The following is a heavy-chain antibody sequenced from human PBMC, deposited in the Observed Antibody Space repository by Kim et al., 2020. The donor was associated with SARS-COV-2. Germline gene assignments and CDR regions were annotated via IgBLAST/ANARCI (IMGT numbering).Heavy chain of an antibody. CDR1: GYSFTSYW. V-gene: IGHV5-10-1*01. Sequence: GESQKISCKGSGYSFTSYWISWVRQMPGKGLEWMGRIDPSDSYTNYSPSFQGHVTISADKSISTAYLQWSSLKASDTAMYYCARQERQWLVGRWFDPWGQGTLVTVSS. J-gene: IGHJ5*02. D-gene: IGHD6-19*01. CDR2: IDPSDSYT. CDR3: ARQERQWLVGRWFDP.